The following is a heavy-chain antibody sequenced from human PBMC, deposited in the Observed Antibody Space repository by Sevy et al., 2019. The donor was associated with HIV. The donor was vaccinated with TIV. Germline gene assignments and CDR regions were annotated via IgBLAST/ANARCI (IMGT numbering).Heavy chain of an antibody. D-gene: IGHD3-10*01. J-gene: IGHJ5*02. CDR3: ARDSSNYYDSGSHYKTNVAGSAWFDP. CDR2: VHHGGST. V-gene: IGHV4-38-2*02. Sequence: SETLSLTCTVSGYSINRNTYWGWIRQPPGKGLEWLGSVHHGGSTYYNPSLKSRVTISTDTSKNQFSRKLNSVTAADAAVYFCARDSSNYYDSGSHYKTNVAGSAWFDPWGQGTLVTVSS. CDR1: GYSINRNTY.